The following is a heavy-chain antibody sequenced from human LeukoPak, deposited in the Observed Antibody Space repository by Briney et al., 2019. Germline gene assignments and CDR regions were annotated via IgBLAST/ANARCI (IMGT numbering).Heavy chain of an antibody. CDR2: INPSGGST. D-gene: IGHD3-10*01. Sequence: ASVKLSSKASGYTFTSYYMHWVRHAPGQGLEWMGIINPSGGSTSYAQKFQGRVTMSRDTSTSTVYMELSSLRSEHTAVYYCARVGGSGSYYNLWGQGTLVTVSS. J-gene: IGHJ4*02. CDR1: GYTFTSYY. CDR3: ARVGGSGSYYNL. V-gene: IGHV1-46*01.